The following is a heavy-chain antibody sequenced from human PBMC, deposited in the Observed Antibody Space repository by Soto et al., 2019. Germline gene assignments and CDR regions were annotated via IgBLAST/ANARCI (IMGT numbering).Heavy chain of an antibody. CDR3: ARGWGKCFGANDY. CDR1: GYTFNTFG. Sequence: QLVQSGAEVKRPGASVKVSCKASGYTFNTFGISWVRQAPGQGPEWMGCISGDNGKRDYSRKLQGRITLTTDPSGEASNREVRSLPSADTAVSYGARGWGKCFGANDYRGQGTLLTVP. D-gene: IGHD3-16*01. CDR2: ISGDNGKR. J-gene: IGHJ4*02. V-gene: IGHV1-18*01.